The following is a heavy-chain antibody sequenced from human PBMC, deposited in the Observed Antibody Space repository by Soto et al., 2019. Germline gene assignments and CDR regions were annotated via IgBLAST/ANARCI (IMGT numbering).Heavy chain of an antibody. J-gene: IGHJ4*02. D-gene: IGHD6-13*01. Sequence: PSETLSLTCTVSGGSISSGGYYWSWIRQHPGKGLEWIGYIYYSGSTYYNPSLKSRVTISVDTSKNQFSLKLSSVTAADTAVYYCARVYAASLIRIAAATPNEIDYWGQGTLVTVSS. CDR2: IYYSGST. CDR1: GGSISSGGYY. V-gene: IGHV4-31*03. CDR3: ARVYAASLIRIAAATPNEIDY.